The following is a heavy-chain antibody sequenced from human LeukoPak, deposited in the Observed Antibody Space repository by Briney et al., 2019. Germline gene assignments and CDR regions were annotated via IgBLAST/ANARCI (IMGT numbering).Heavy chain of an antibody. V-gene: IGHV3-23*01. CDR1: GFTFSSYA. J-gene: IGHJ4*02. Sequence: GGSLRLSCAASGFTFSSYAMSWVRQAPGKGLEWVSAISGSGGSTYYADTVKGRFTISRDNSKNTLYLQMNSLRAEDTAVYYCATHTVTTSMFDYWGQGTLVTVSS. CDR3: ATHTVTTSMFDY. D-gene: IGHD4-17*01. CDR2: ISGSGGST.